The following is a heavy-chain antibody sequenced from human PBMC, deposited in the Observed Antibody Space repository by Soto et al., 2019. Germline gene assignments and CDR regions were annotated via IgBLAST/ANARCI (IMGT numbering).Heavy chain of an antibody. CDR1: GYTFTDYY. J-gene: IGHJ4*02. Sequence: ASVKVSCKASGYTFTDYYIHWVRQAPGQGIEWMGMINPSGGSTDYAQKFRGRVTMTRDTSTGTVYMELSSLRSEDTAVYYCARPPFPGCINDVCYLFAYCGQGTLVPVSS. CDR2: INPSGGST. D-gene: IGHD2-8*01. V-gene: IGHV1-46*01. CDR3: ARPPFPGCINDVCYLFAY.